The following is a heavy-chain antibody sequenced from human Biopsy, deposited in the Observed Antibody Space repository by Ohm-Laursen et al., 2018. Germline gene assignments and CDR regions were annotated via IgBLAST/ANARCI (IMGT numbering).Heavy chain of an antibody. J-gene: IGHJ4*02. D-gene: IGHD2-8*01. CDR1: GFTFSSYA. V-gene: IGHV3-23*01. Sequence: SLRLSCVAVGFTFSSYAMTWVRQAPGKGLEWVSVINTSGGSTHYAVSVKGRFTISRDNSKNTLYLQMNSLRGEDTAVYYCAKCMTGGSNYYFHHCGQGTLVTVSS. CDR3: AKCMTGGSNYYFHH. CDR2: INTSGGST.